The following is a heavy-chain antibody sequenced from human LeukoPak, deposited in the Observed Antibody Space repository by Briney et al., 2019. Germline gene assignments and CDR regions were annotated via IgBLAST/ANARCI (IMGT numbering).Heavy chain of an antibody. CDR3: ARDLFSRYYGSGRPYYYMDV. Sequence: SQTLSLTCAISGDSVSSNSAAWNWIRQSPSRGLEWLGRTYYRSKWYNDYAVSVKSRITINPDTSKNQFSLQLNSVPPEDTAVYYCARDLFSRYYGSGRPYYYMDVWGKGTTVTVSS. CDR1: GDSVSSNSAA. V-gene: IGHV6-1*01. D-gene: IGHD3-10*01. CDR2: TYYRSKWYN. J-gene: IGHJ6*03.